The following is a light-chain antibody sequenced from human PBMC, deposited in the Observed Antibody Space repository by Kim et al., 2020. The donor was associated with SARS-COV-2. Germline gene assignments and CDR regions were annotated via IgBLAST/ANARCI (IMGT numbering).Light chain of an antibody. Sequence: SSELTQDPAVSVALGQTVRITCQGDSLRNYYASWYQQKPRQAPVVVIYGRNDRPSGIPDRFSGSNSGNTASFTITGAQAEDEANYYCNSRDSSGNHLVFGGGTQLTVL. V-gene: IGLV3-19*01. CDR1: SLRNYY. J-gene: IGLJ3*02. CDR2: GRN. CDR3: NSRDSSGNHLV.